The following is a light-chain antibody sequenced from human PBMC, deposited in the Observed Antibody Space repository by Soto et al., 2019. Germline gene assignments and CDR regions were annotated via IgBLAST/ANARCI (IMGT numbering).Light chain of an antibody. CDR1: QTVRNNY. J-gene: IGKJ4*01. V-gene: IGKV3-20*01. CDR3: QQFSSYPLT. Sequence: EFVLTQSPGTPSLSPGERATLSCRASQTVRNNYLALYQQKPGQSPSLLIYDASSRATGIPDRFSGGGSGTNFTLTISRLEPEDFAVYYCQQFSSYPLTFGGGTKVDIK. CDR2: DAS.